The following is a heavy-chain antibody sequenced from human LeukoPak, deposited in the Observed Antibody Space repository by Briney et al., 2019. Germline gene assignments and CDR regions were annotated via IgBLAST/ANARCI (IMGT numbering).Heavy chain of an antibody. Sequence: PGGSLRLSCAASGFIFSSYAMSWVRQAPGKGLEWVSAISGSGGSTYYADSVKGRFTISRDNSKNTLYLQMNSLRAEDTAVYYCAKEGELLWFGELSYYFDYWGQGTLVTVSS. CDR2: ISGSGGST. V-gene: IGHV3-23*01. D-gene: IGHD3-10*01. CDR3: AKEGELLWFGELSYYFDY. J-gene: IGHJ4*02. CDR1: GFIFSSYA.